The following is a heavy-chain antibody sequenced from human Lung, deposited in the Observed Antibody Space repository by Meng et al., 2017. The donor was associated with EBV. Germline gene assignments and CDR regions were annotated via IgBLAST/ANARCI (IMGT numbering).Heavy chain of an antibody. Sequence: QGQMREWGQGLVKPSPTLTTNCTVSGGSITSGDYHWSWIRQPPGKGLEWIGYIYYSGSTYYNPSLKSRVTISVDTSNNQFSLKLSSVTAADTAVYYCARAVDTGYFDYWGQGTLVTVSS. CDR2: IYYSGST. CDR1: GGSITSGDYH. V-gene: IGHV4-30-4*01. CDR3: ARAVDTGYFDY. J-gene: IGHJ4*02. D-gene: IGHD5-18*01.